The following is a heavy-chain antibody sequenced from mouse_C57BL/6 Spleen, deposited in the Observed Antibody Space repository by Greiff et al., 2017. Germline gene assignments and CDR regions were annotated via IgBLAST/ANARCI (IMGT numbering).Heavy chain of an antibody. CDR3: ANKAPYGELGFAY. Sequence: QVQLKESGAELARPGASVTLSCKASGYTFTSYGISWVKQRTGQGLEWIGEIYPRSGNTYYNEKFKGKATLTADKSSSTAYMELRSLTSEDSAVYFCANKAPYGELGFAYWGQGTLVTVSA. CDR1: GYTFTSYG. J-gene: IGHJ3*01. V-gene: IGHV1-81*01. D-gene: IGHD1-2*01. CDR2: IYPRSGNT.